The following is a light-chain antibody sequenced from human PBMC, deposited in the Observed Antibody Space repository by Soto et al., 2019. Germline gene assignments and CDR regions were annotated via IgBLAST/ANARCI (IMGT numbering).Light chain of an antibody. J-gene: IGKJ4*01. CDR2: FGS. V-gene: IGKV2-28*01. CDR1: QSLLHSNGYNC. Sequence: EIVMTQSPLSLPVTPGEPVSISCRSSQSLLHSNGYNCLDWYVQKPGQSPQLLIYFGSNRASGVPDRFSGSGSGTDFTLKISRVEAEDVGLYYCMQALQTPLTFGGGTKVEIK. CDR3: MQALQTPLT.